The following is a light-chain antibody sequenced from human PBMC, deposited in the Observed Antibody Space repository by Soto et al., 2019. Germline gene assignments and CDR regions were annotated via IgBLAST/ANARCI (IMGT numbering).Light chain of an antibody. Sequence: DILMTQSPSTLSASVGDRVTITCRASQNVRSWLAWYQQKPGKAPKLLIYKASNLESGVPSRFSGSGSGTESTLTISSLQPDVFATYYCQQYNTYWTFGQGTKVDIK. CDR1: QNVRSW. CDR2: KAS. J-gene: IGKJ1*01. V-gene: IGKV1-5*03. CDR3: QQYNTYWT.